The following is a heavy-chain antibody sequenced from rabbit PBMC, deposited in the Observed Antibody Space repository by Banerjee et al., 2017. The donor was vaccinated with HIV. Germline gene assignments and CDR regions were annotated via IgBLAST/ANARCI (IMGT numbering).Heavy chain of an antibody. CDR2: IYAGSSGNT. V-gene: IGHV1S40*01. D-gene: IGHD2-1*01. CDR1: GSDISSDY. Sequence: QSLEESGGDLVKPGASLTLTCTASGSDISSDYMCWVRQAPGEGLEWIACIYAGSSGNTAYASWAKGRFTISKTSSTTVTLQMTSLTAADTATCFCVSYDDYGDRNLWGPGTLVTVS. J-gene: IGHJ4*01. CDR3: VSYDDYGDRNL.